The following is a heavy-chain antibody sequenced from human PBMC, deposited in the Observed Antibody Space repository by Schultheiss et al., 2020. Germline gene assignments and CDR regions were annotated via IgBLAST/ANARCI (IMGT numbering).Heavy chain of an antibody. Sequence: SQTLSLTCTVSGGSISSYYWSWIRQPPGKGLEWIGYIYYSGSTNYNPSLKSRVTISVDTSKNQFSLKLSSVTAADTAVYYCAREREFSYGYGFDYWGQGTLVNGS. J-gene: IGHJ4*02. CDR1: GGSISSYY. CDR2: IYYSGST. V-gene: IGHV4-59*01. CDR3: AREREFSYGYGFDY. D-gene: IGHD5-18*01.